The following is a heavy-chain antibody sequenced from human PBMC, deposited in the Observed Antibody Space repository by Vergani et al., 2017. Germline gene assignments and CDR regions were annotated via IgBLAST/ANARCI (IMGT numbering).Heavy chain of an antibody. Sequence: EVQLVESGGGLVQPGGSLRLSCAASGFTFSSYEMNWVRQAPGKGLEWVSYISSSGSTIYYADSVKGRFTVSRDNTKNTLYLQMNSLRAEDTAVYYCARETDTGSSVSYNYYAMDVWGQGTTVSVSS. CDR3: ARETDTGSSVSYNYYAMDV. CDR2: ISSSGSTI. V-gene: IGHV3-48*03. CDR1: GFTFSSYE. J-gene: IGHJ6*02. D-gene: IGHD3-9*01.